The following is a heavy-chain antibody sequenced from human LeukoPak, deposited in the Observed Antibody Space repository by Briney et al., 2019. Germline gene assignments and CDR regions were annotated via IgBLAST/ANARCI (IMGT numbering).Heavy chain of an antibody. Sequence: ASVKVSCKASGYTLTGYHVHWVRQAPGQGLEWMGWINHNTSNTKYAQKFQGRVTMTRDTSISTAYMEMSRLRSDDTAVYYCARGFAGLAEYFHHWGQGTLVTASS. V-gene: IGHV1-2*02. CDR3: ARGFAGLAEYFHH. J-gene: IGHJ1*01. CDR1: GYTLTGYH. CDR2: INHNTSNT. D-gene: IGHD3-3*01.